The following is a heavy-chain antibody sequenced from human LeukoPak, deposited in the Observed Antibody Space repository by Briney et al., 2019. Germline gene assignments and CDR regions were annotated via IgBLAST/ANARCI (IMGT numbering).Heavy chain of an antibody. CDR2: IRSKSYGGTA. J-gene: IGHJ5*02. CDR3: GRAPRPVAWNWFDP. CDR1: GFTFGDYA. Sequence: GGSLRLSCRTSGFTFGDYALSWFRQAPGKGLEWVGFIRSKSYGGTAEYAASVKDRFTISRDDSTRIAYLQTKSLKTEDTGVYYCGRAPRPVAWNWFDPWGQGTLVTVSS. D-gene: IGHD2-15*01. V-gene: IGHV3-49*03.